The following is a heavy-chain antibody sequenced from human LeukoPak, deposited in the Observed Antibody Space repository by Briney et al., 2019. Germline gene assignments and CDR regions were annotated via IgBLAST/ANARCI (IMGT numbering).Heavy chain of an antibody. CDR2: IYSGGSI. CDR3: ARDTDYYGSGTLGYLDY. Sequence: PGGSLRLSCAVSGFTVNNHFMSWVRQAPGKGLEWVSIIYSGGSIHYTDSVKGRFTISRDNSKNTVYLQMNSLRAEDTAVYYCARDTDYYGSGTLGYLDYWGQGTRVTVSS. CDR1: GFTVNNHF. J-gene: IGHJ4*02. V-gene: IGHV3-66*01. D-gene: IGHD3-10*01.